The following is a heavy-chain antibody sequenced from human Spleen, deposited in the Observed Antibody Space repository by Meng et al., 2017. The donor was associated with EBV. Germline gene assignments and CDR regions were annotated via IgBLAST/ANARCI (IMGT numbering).Heavy chain of an antibody. J-gene: IGHJ4*02. Sequence: VQLTHWGDGLLKPSEPLSLTCGVYGESFSGNYWPWIRQHPGKGLEWIGDINHSGITNYNPSLKSRVTISADTSKTQFSLKMTSVTAADTALYYCAGGRGLPNYWGQGTLVTVSS. D-gene: IGHD4-17*01. CDR3: AGGRGLPNY. CDR1: GESFSGNY. CDR2: INHSGIT. V-gene: IGHV4-34*01.